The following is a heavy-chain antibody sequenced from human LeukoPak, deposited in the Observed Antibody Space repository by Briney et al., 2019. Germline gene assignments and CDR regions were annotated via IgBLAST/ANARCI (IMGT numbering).Heavy chain of an antibody. CDR1: GFTFSSYG. CDR3: AKISGYSYGYEGFDY. V-gene: IGHV3-23*01. Sequence: GGSLRLSCAASGFTFSSYGMSWVRQAPGKGLEWVSAISGSGGSTYYADSVKGRFTISRDNSKNTLYLQMNSLRAEDTAVYYCAKISGYSYGYEGFDYWGQGTLVTVSS. D-gene: IGHD5-18*01. CDR2: ISGSGGST. J-gene: IGHJ4*02.